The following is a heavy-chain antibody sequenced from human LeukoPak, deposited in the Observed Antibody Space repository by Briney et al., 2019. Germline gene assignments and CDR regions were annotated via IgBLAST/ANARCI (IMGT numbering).Heavy chain of an antibody. CDR1: GGSISSSSYY. J-gene: IGHJ4*02. V-gene: IGHV4-39*01. Sequence: SETLSLTCTVSGGSISSSSYYWGWIRQPPGKGLEWIGSICYSGSTYYNPSLKSRVTISVDTSKNQFSLKLSSVTAADTAVYYCARSDTAMVLDYWGQGTLVTVSS. CDR2: ICYSGST. CDR3: ARSDTAMVLDY. D-gene: IGHD5-18*01.